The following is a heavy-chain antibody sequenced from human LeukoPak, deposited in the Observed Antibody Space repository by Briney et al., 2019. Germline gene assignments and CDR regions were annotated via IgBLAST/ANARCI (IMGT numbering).Heavy chain of an antibody. D-gene: IGHD3-22*01. V-gene: IGHV3-7*01. CDR2: IKTDGSEK. J-gene: IGHJ1*01. CDR3: ATYSSLNRREFQF. Sequence: PGGSLRLSCAASGFTFSGYGMNWVRQAPGKGLQWVANIKTDGSEKYYVDSVKGRFTISRDNAKNSLYLQMNSLRAEDTAVYYCATYSSLNRREFQFWGQGTLLTVSS. CDR1: GFTFSGYG.